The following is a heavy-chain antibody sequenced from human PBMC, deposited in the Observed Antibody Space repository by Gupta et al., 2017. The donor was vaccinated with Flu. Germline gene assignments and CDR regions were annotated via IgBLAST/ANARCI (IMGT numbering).Heavy chain of an antibody. J-gene: IGHJ6*02. D-gene: IGHD3-22*01. Sequence: QLVESGGGVVQPGRSLRLSCAASGFSFGSYGLHWVRQAPGKGLEWVAVISYDGSNEFYADSVKGRFTISRDNSKNTLNLQMNSLRADDTGIYYCAKALASTMIVVDQYGMDVWGQGTTVIVSS. CDR1: GFSFGSYG. V-gene: IGHV3-30*18. CDR3: AKALASTMIVVDQYGMDV. CDR2: ISYDGSNE.